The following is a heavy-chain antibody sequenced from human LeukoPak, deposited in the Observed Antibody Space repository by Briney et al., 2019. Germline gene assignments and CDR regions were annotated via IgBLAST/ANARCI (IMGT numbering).Heavy chain of an antibody. CDR2: INAGNGNT. CDR3: ATEPPYGDTGMDY. D-gene: IGHD4-17*01. V-gene: IGHV1-3*01. CDR1: GYTFTSYA. J-gene: IGHJ4*02. Sequence: ASVKVSCKASGYTFTSYAMHWVRQAPGQRLEWMGWINAGNGNTKYSQKFQGRVTITRDTSASTAYMELSSLRSEDTAVYYCATEPPYGDTGMDYWGQGTLVTVSS.